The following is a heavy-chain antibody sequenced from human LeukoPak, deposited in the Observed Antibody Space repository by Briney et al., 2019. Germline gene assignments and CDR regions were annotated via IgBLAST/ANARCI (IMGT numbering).Heavy chain of an antibody. J-gene: IGHJ5*02. D-gene: IGHD6-6*01. CDR1: GYTFTSYG. CDR2: ISAYNGNT. V-gene: IGHV1-18*01. CDR3: ARVPAARRASTFLNWFDP. Sequence: GASVKVSCKASGYTFTSYGISWVRQAPGQGLEWMGWISAYNGNTNYAQKLQGRVTMTTDTSTSTAYMELRSLRSDDTAVYYYARVPAARRASTFLNWFDPWGQGTLVTVSS.